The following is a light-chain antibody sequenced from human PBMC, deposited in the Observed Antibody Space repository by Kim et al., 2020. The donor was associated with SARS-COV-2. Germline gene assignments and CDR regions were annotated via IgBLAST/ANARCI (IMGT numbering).Light chain of an antibody. CDR2: QDS. J-gene: IGLJ2*01. V-gene: IGLV3-1*01. Sequence: SYELTQPPSVSVSPGQTASITCSGDKLGDKYACWYQQKPGQSPVLVIYQDSKRPSGIPERFSGSNSGNTATLTISGPQAMDEADYYCQAWDSSTWVFGGG. CDR1: KLGDKY. CDR3: QAWDSSTWV.